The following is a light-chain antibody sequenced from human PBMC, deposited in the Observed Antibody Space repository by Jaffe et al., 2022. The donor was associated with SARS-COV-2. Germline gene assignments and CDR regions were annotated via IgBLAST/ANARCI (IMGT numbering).Light chain of an antibody. Sequence: EIVMTQSPATLSVSPGERATLSCRASQSVGSKLAWYQQKPGQAPRLLIYGASTRATGIPARFSGSGSGTEFTLTISSLQSEDFAVYYCQQYNNWPPWTFGQGTEVETK. CDR1: QSVGSK. CDR2: GAS. J-gene: IGKJ1*01. V-gene: IGKV3-15*01. CDR3: QQYNNWPPWT.